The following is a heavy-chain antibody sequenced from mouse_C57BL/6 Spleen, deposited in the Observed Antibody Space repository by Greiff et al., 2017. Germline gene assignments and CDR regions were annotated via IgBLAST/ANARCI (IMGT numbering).Heavy chain of an antibody. V-gene: IGHV1-55*01. J-gene: IGHJ3*01. CDR3: ARRGTTVVEGFAY. Sequence: VQLQQPGAELVKPGASVKMSCKASGYTFTSYWITWVKQRPGQGLAWIGDIYPGSGSTNYNEKFKSKATLTVDTSSSTAYMQLSSLTSEDSAVYYCARRGTTVVEGFAYWGQGTLVTVSA. CDR2: IYPGSGST. D-gene: IGHD1-1*01. CDR1: GYTFTSYW.